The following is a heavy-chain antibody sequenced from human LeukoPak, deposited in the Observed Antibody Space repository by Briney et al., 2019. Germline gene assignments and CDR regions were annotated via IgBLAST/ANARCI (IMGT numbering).Heavy chain of an antibody. CDR1: GYTFTSYY. CDR2: INPSGGST. J-gene: IGHJ4*02. Sequence: APVKVSCKASGYTFTSYYMHWVRQAPGQGLEWMGIINPSGGSTSYAQKFQGRVTMTRDTSTSTVYMELSSLRSEDTAVYYCARPYCSSTSCYEYSLGYWGQGTLVTVSS. CDR3: ARPYCSSTSCYEYSLGY. V-gene: IGHV1-46*01. D-gene: IGHD2-2*01.